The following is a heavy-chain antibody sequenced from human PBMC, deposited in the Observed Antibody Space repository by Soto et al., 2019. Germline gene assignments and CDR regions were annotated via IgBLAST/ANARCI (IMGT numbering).Heavy chain of an antibody. D-gene: IGHD5-18*01. CDR2: INSNSGTI. Sequence: HPGGSLRLSCGASGFTLSIYSMNWVRQAPGKGLEWISYINSNSGTIYYADSVKGRFTISRDNAKNSLYLQMDSLRDEDTAVYYCARNVDTSMVDSWFDPWGQGTLVTVSS. CDR1: GFTLSIYS. J-gene: IGHJ5*02. CDR3: ARNVDTSMVDSWFDP. V-gene: IGHV3-48*02.